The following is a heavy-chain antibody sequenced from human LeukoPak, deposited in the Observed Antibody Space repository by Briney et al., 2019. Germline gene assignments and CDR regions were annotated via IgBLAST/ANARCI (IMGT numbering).Heavy chain of an antibody. V-gene: IGHV4-31*03. CDR1: GGSISSGSYY. CDR3: ARFEYSSSWYGNLFDP. Sequence: SETLSLTCTVSGGSISSGSYYWSWIRQHPGKGLEWIGYIYYSGSTYYNPSLKSRVTISVDTSKNQFSLKLSSVTAADTAVYYCARFEYSSSWYGNLFDPWGQGTLVTVSS. CDR2: IYYSGST. J-gene: IGHJ5*02. D-gene: IGHD6-13*01.